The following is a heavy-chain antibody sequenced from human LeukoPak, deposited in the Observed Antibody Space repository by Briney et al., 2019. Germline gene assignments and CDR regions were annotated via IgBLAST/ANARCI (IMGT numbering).Heavy chain of an antibody. Sequence: PGGSLRLSCAASGFTFRNYAMHWVRQAPGKGLEWVAAIGDHGNNIYYEDSVKGRFTIFRDNSENTLYLQVASLRAEDTAVYYCARYRTTSCYDYWGQGTLVTVSS. J-gene: IGHJ4*02. D-gene: IGHD2-2*01. CDR1: GFTFRNYA. V-gene: IGHV3-33*01. CDR3: ARYRTTSCYDY. CDR2: IGDHGNNI.